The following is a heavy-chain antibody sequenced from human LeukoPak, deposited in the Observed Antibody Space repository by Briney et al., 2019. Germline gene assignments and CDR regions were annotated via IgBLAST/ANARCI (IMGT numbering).Heavy chain of an antibody. Sequence: ASVKVSCKASGYTFTGYYMHWVRQAPGQGLEWMGWINPNSGGTSYAQKFQGRVTMTRDTSISTAYMELSRLRSDDTAVYYCARWVSGGIAAAGTTLDYYGMDVWGQGTTVTVSS. J-gene: IGHJ6*02. CDR1: GYTFTGYY. D-gene: IGHD6-13*01. CDR2: INPNSGGT. CDR3: ARWVSGGIAAAGTTLDYYGMDV. V-gene: IGHV1-2*02.